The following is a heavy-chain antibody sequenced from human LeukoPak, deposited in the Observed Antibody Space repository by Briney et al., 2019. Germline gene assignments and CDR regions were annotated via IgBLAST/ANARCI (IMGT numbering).Heavy chain of an antibody. V-gene: IGHV4-59*01. CDR1: GFTFSSYS. Sequence: PGGSLRLSCAASGFTFSSYSMSWIRQPPGKGLEWIGYTYYSGSTNYNPSLKSRVTISVGTSKNQFSLKLSSVTAADTAVYYCARATAQFHYFDYWGQGTLVTVSS. CDR3: ARATAQFHYFDY. CDR2: TYYSGST. J-gene: IGHJ4*02.